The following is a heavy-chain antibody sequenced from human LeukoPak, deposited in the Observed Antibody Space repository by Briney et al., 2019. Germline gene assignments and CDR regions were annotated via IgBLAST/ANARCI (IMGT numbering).Heavy chain of an antibody. CDR2: IYGGGRT. V-gene: IGHV3-53*04. CDR3: ASTYCSSTSCYAGIAFDI. CDR1: GFTISSNY. J-gene: IGHJ3*02. Sequence: GGSLRLSCAASGFTISSNYMTWVRHAPGKGLEWVSVIYGGGRTYYASSVKGRFTISRHSSKNTLYLQMNSLRAEDTAVYYCASTYCSSTSCYAGIAFDIWGQGTMVTVSS. D-gene: IGHD2-2*01.